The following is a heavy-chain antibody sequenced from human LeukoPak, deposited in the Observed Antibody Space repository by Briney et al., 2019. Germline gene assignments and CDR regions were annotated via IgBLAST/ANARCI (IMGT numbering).Heavy chain of an antibody. V-gene: IGHV1-18*01. CDR2: ISAYNGNT. J-gene: IGHJ4*02. CDR3: ARARAGQFLEWSKTDY. Sequence: ASVKVSCKASGYTFTSYGISWVRQAPGQGLEWMGWISAYNGNTNYAQKLQGRVTMTTDTSTSTAYMELRSLRSDDTAVYYCARARAGQFLEWSKTDYWGQGALVTVSS. CDR1: GYTFTSYG. D-gene: IGHD3-3*01.